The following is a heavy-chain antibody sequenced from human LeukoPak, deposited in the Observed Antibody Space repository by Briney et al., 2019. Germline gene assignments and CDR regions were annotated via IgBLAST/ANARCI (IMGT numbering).Heavy chain of an antibody. CDR2: IYPGGST. J-gene: IGHJ4*02. CDR1: GFTVSSNY. V-gene: IGHV3-53*01. Sequence: GGSLRLSCAASGFTVSSNYMSWVRQAPGKGPECVSVIYPGGSTYYADSVKGRFTIPRDDSKNTLYLQMNSLRAEDTAVYYCARESSGYYLDYWGQGTLVTVSS. D-gene: IGHD6-25*01. CDR3: ARESSGYYLDY.